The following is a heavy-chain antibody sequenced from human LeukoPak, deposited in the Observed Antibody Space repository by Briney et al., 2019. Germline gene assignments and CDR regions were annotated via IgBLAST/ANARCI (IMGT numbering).Heavy chain of an antibody. V-gene: IGHV1-69*05. CDR2: IIPIFGTA. Sequence: SVKVSCKASGGTFSSYAISWVRQAPGQGLEWMGGIIPIFGTANYAQKFQGRVTITTDESTSTAYMELSSLRSEDTAVYYCAGVVVPAAMRYYYYYMDVWGKGATVTVSS. D-gene: IGHD2-2*01. CDR1: GGTFSSYA. J-gene: IGHJ6*03. CDR3: AGVVVPAAMRYYYYYMDV.